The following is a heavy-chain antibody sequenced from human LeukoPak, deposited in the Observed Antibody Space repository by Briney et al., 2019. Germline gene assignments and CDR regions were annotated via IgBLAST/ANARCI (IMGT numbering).Heavy chain of an antibody. J-gene: IGHJ6*02. CDR2: ISGSGDTI. CDR1: GFTFSDYY. Sequence: GGSLRLSCAGSGFTFSDYYVTWIRQAPGKGLEWVSKISGSGDTIYYVDSVKGRFAISRDNAKNSLYLQMNSLRAEDTAVYYCARDSYGMDVWGHGTTVTVSS. V-gene: IGHV3-11*01. CDR3: ARDSYGMDV.